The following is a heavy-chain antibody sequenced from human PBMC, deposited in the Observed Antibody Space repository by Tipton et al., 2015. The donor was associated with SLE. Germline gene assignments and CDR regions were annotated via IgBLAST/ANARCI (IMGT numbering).Heavy chain of an antibody. V-gene: IGHV4-39*07. D-gene: IGHD6-6*01. CDR3: ARVGIAAVDY. Sequence: TLSLTCTVSGGSISSSSYYWGWIRQPPGKGLEWIGSIYYSGSTYYNPSLKSRVTISVDTSKNQFSLKLSSVTAADTAVYYCARVGIAAVDYWGQGTLVTVSS. J-gene: IGHJ4*02. CDR2: IYYSGST. CDR1: GGSISSSSYY.